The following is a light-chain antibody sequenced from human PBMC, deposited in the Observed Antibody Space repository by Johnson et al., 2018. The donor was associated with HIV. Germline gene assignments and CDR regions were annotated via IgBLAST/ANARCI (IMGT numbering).Light chain of an antibody. CDR3: GPWDTSLTAGV. Sequence: QSVLTQPPSMSAAPGQKVTISCSGSSSNIGNNYVSWYQQLPGTAPKLLIFENNKRPSGIPDRFSGSKSGTSATLGITGLQTGDEADYYCGPWDTSLTAGVFGTGTKVTVL. CDR2: ENN. J-gene: IGLJ1*01. V-gene: IGLV1-51*02. CDR1: SSNIGNNY.